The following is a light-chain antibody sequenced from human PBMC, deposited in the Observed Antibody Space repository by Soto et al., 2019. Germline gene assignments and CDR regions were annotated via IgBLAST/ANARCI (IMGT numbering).Light chain of an antibody. Sequence: QSVLTQPPSVSGAPGQTITISCTGSSSNIGAGYDVHWYQQLPGRAPKLLIYGNNNRPSGVPDRFSGSKSGNTASLTISGLQAEDEADYYCCSFALRSTLIFGGGTKLTVL. J-gene: IGLJ2*01. V-gene: IGLV1-40*01. CDR1: SSNIGAGYD. CDR3: CSFALRSTLI. CDR2: GNN.